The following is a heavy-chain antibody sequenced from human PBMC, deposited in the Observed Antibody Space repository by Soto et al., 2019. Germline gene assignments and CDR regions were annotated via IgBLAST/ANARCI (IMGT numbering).Heavy chain of an antibody. J-gene: IGHJ5*02. CDR2: INPDNGNT. Sequence: ASVKVSFKASGYTFTRYTMNWLRQAPGQRLEWMGWINPDNGNTKSSQKFQDRVIITRDTSASTAYMDLSSLRSEDTAVYYCARGIATGQLDPWGQGTLVTVSS. V-gene: IGHV1-3*01. D-gene: IGHD2-15*01. CDR3: ARGIATGQLDP. CDR1: GYTFTRYT.